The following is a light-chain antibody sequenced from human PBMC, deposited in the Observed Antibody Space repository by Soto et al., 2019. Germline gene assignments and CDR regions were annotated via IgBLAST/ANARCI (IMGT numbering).Light chain of an antibody. CDR1: QSVSSY. CDR3: QQHSNSNT. J-gene: IGKJ5*01. Sequence: EIVLTQSPATLSLSPGERATLSCRASQSVSSYLAWYQQKPGQAPRLLIYDASNRATGIPARFSGSESGTDFTLTISSLEAEDFVVYYCQQHSNSNTFGQGTRLEIK. V-gene: IGKV3-11*01. CDR2: DAS.